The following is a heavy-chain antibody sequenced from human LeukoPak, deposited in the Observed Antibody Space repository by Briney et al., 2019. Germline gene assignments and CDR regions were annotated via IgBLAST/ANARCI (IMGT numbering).Heavy chain of an antibody. CDR3: AGLGASGNGYLSWFDP. V-gene: IGHV4-59*01. CDR2: IYYSGNS. D-gene: IGHD3-22*01. CDR1: GGSISSYY. Sequence: SETLSLTCTVSGGSISSYYWSWIRQPPGKGLEWVGYIYYSGNSNYNPSLKSRVTLSVDTSKNQFSLKLSSVTAADTAVYYCAGLGASGNGYLSWFDPWGQGTLVTVSS. J-gene: IGHJ5*02.